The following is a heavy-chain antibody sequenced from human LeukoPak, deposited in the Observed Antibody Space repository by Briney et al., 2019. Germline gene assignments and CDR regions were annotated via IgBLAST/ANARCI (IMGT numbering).Heavy chain of an antibody. Sequence: GGSLRLSCTASGFTFSTYPLNWVRQAPGKGLEWVSYISSSSSTIYYADSVKGRFTISRDNAKNSLYLQMNSLRAEDTAVYYCARDEPNYYYMDVWGKGTTVTVSS. CDR1: GFTFSTYP. CDR3: ARDEPNYYYMDV. V-gene: IGHV3-48*04. J-gene: IGHJ6*03. CDR2: ISSSSSTI.